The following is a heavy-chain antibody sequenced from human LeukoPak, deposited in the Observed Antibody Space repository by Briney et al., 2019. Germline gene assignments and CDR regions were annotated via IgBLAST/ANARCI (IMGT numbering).Heavy chain of an antibody. J-gene: IGHJ4*02. CDR3: ARVSPPLVVITQSFDY. Sequence: GGSLRLSCAASGFTFSSYWTHWVRQAPGKGLVWVSRINSDGSSTSYADSVKGRFTISRDNAKNTLYLQMNSLRAEDTAVYYCARVSPPLVVITQSFDYWGQGTLVTVSS. CDR1: GFTFSSYW. D-gene: IGHD3-22*01. CDR2: INSDGSST. V-gene: IGHV3-74*01.